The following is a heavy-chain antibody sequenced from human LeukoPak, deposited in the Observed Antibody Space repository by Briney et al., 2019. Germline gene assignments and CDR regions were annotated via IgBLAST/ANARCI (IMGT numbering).Heavy chain of an antibody. Sequence: PGGSLRLSCAASGFTVGSNYMSWVRQAPGKGLEWVSVIYSGGSTYYADSVKGRFTISRDNSKNTLYLQMNSLRAEDTAVYYCASSGFIAVAGLYYFDYWGQGTLVTVSS. CDR1: GFTVGSNY. J-gene: IGHJ4*02. D-gene: IGHD6-19*01. V-gene: IGHV3-66*01. CDR3: ASSGFIAVAGLYYFDY. CDR2: IYSGGST.